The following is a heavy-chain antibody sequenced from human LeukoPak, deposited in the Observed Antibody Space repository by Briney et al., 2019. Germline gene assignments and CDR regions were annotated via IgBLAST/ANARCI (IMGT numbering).Heavy chain of an antibody. CDR3: ARNRGYSGYVDY. CDR1: GYTFTGYY. V-gene: IGHV1-2*02. Sequence: GASVKVSCKASGYTFTGYYMHWVRQAPGQGLEWMGWINPNSGGTNYAQKFQGRVTMTRDTSISTAYMELSRLRSDDAAVYYCARNRGYSGYVDYWGQGTLVTVSS. D-gene: IGHD5-12*01. J-gene: IGHJ4*02. CDR2: INPNSGGT.